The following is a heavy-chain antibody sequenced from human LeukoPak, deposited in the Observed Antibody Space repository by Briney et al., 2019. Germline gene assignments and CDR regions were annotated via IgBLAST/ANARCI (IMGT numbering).Heavy chain of an antibody. CDR1: GFTFSSYW. J-gene: IGHJ3*02. Sequence: GGSLRLSCAASGFTFSSYWMHWVRQAPGKGLVWVSRINSDGSNTNYADSVKGRFTISRDNAKNTLYLQMSSLRAEDTAVYYCARGTGYAVFDIWGQGTMVTVSS. CDR2: INSDGSNT. CDR3: ARGTGYAVFDI. V-gene: IGHV3-74*01. D-gene: IGHD5-12*01.